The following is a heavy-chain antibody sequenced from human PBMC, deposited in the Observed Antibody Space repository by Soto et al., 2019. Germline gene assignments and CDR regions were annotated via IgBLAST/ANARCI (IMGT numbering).Heavy chain of an antibody. Sequence: GGSLRLSCAASGFTFSSYAMSWVRQAPGKGLEWVSAISGSGGSTYYADSVKGRFTISRDNSKNTLYLQMNSLRAEDTAVYYCANSGQYYDILTGYRPQFDYWGQGTLVTVSS. CDR1: GFTFSSYA. CDR2: ISGSGGST. CDR3: ANSGQYYDILTGYRPQFDY. V-gene: IGHV3-23*01. J-gene: IGHJ4*02. D-gene: IGHD3-9*01.